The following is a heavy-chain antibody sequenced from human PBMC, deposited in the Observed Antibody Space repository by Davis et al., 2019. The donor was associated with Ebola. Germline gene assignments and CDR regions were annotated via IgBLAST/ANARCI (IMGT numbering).Heavy chain of an antibody. D-gene: IGHD2-2*01. CDR1: GYTFISYY. Sequence: ASSVHVSCQSSGYTFISYYMHWVRQAPGQGLEWMGIINPSGGSTSYAQKFQGRVTMTRDTSTSTVYMELSSLRSEDTAVYYCAYATADIVVVPAAFSPWGQGTLVTVSS. CDR3: AYATADIVVVPAAFSP. V-gene: IGHV1-46*01. J-gene: IGHJ5*02. CDR2: INPSGGST.